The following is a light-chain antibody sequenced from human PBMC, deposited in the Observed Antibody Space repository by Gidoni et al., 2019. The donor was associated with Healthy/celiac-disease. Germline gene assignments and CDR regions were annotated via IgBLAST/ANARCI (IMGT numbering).Light chain of an antibody. V-gene: IGKV1-5*03. CDR1: QTISNW. Sequence: DSQMTQSPSTLSASVGDRVTITCRASQTISNWLAWYQQKPGNAPKVLIYKASSLESGVPSRFSGSGSGTEFTLTISSLQPDDFATYYCQPYNSYSLTFGQGTRLEIK. J-gene: IGKJ5*01. CDR3: QPYNSYSLT. CDR2: KAS.